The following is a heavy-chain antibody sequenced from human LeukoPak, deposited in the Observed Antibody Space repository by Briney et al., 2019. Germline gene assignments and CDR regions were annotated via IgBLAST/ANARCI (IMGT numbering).Heavy chain of an antibody. CDR3: ARAVYYYDSSGYDFTLDY. V-gene: IGHV4-34*01. J-gene: IGHJ4*02. CDR2: INHSGST. Sequence: SETLSLTCAVYGGSFSGYYWSWIRQPPGKGLEWIGEINHSGSTNYNPSLKSRVTISVDTPKNQFSLKLSSVTAADTAVYYCARAVYYYDSSGYDFTLDYWGQGTLVTVSS. CDR1: GGSFSGYY. D-gene: IGHD3-22*01.